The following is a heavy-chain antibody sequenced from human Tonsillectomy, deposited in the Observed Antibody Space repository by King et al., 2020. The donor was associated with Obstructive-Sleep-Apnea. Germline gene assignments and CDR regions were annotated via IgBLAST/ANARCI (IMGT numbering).Heavy chain of an antibody. Sequence: QLQESGPGLVKPSETLSLTCTVSGGSISSSSYYWGWIRQPPGKGLEWIGSIYYSGSTYYNPSLKSRVTISVDTSKNQFSLKLSSVTAADTAGYYCARGTMIVVVFDYWGQGTLVTVSS. V-gene: IGHV4-39*07. CDR3: ARGTMIVVVFDY. J-gene: IGHJ4*02. D-gene: IGHD3-22*01. CDR2: IYYSGST. CDR1: GGSISSSSYY.